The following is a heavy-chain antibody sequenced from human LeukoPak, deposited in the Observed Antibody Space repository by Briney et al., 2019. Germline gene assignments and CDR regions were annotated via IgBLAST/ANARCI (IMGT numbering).Heavy chain of an antibody. V-gene: IGHV4-59*08. D-gene: IGHD6-19*01. Sequence: SETLSLTCTVSGGSISSYYWSWIRQPPGKGLEWIGYIYYSGSTNYNPSLKSRVTISVDTSKNQFSLKLSSVTAADTAVYYCARFSGWFGFRWDGMDVWGQGTTVTVSS. J-gene: IGHJ6*02. CDR2: IYYSGST. CDR1: GGSISSYY. CDR3: ARFSGWFGFRWDGMDV.